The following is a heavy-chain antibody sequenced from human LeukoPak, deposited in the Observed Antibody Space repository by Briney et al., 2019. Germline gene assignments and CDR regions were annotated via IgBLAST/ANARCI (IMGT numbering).Heavy chain of an antibody. Sequence: GESLKISCKGSGYSFTSYWIGWVRQMPGKGLEWMGIIYPGDSDTRYSPSFQGQVTISADKSISTAYLQWSSLKASDTAMYYCARLIVEMATISLIDHWGQGTLVTVSS. D-gene: IGHD5-24*01. CDR1: GYSFTSYW. CDR3: ARLIVEMATISLIDH. J-gene: IGHJ4*02. V-gene: IGHV5-51*01. CDR2: IYPGDSDT.